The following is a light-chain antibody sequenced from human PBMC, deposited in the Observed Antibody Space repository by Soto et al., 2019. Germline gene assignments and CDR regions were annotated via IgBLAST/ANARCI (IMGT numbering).Light chain of an antibody. CDR3: QESNTYSWT. CDR1: RGIGNA. CDR2: GAS. J-gene: IGKJ4*02. V-gene: IGKV1-17*01. Sequence: IKMSTTRSSLSAAVRDRVTSSWRASRGIGNALGWYQQKPGKPPKVLIYGASNLQSGVPSRFGGSGSGTEFTLTFSSLQPDDLAPYYCQESNTYSWTFPGGTKVDIK.